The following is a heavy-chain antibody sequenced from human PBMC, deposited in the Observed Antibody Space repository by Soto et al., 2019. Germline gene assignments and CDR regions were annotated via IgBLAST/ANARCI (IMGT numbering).Heavy chain of an antibody. V-gene: IGHV1-18*01. D-gene: IGHD6-13*01. CDR3: ARDCHQYSSTWFDTFDI. J-gene: IGHJ3*02. Sequence: GASVKVSWKASGYTFTTYGISWVRQAPGQGLEWMGWISGHNDNTIYAQKIQGRVTMTTDTSTSTAYMELRSLRSDDTAVYYCARDCHQYSSTWFDTFDIWGQATMVTVSS. CDR2: ISGHNDNT. CDR1: GYTFTTYG.